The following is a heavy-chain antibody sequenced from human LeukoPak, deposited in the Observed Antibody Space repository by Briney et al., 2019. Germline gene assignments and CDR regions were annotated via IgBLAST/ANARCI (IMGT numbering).Heavy chain of an antibody. V-gene: IGHV4-4*07. Sequence: SETLSLTCTVSGGSISSYYWSWIRQPAGKGLEWIGRIYTSGSTYDSPSLKSRVTISLDTSRNQFSLKLNSVTAADTAVYYCAKSNGYGLIDIWGQGTMVTVSS. CDR3: AKSNGYGLIDI. J-gene: IGHJ3*02. D-gene: IGHD3-22*01. CDR2: IYTSGST. CDR1: GGSISSYY.